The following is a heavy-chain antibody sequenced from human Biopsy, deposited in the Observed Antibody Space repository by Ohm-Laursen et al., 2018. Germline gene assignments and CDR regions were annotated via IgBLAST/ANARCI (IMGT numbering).Heavy chain of an antibody. CDR1: GGSVSSNTNY. V-gene: IGHV4-39*01. CDR2: IFYSGII. Sequence: TLSLTCTVSGGSVSSNTNYWAWIRQPPGKGLEWIGCIFYSGIIYYNPSLKSRVSISVDTSKNQFSLNLNSVTAADTAVYYCARHPTGFWFDPWGQGTLVSVSS. J-gene: IGHJ5*02. CDR3: ARHPTGFWFDP.